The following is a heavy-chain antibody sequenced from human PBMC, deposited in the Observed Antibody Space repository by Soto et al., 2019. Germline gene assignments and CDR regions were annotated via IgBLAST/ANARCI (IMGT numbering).Heavy chain of an antibody. CDR1: GGSFSGYY. V-gene: IGHV4-34*01. Sequence: SETLSLTCAVYGGSFSGYYWSWIRQPPGKGLEWIGEINHSGSTNYNPSLKSRVTISVDTSKNQFSLKLSSVTAADTAVYYCARRGYYYDSSGYPSVWYWGQGTLVTVSS. CDR2: INHSGST. J-gene: IGHJ4*02. D-gene: IGHD3-22*01. CDR3: ARRGYYYDSSGYPSVWY.